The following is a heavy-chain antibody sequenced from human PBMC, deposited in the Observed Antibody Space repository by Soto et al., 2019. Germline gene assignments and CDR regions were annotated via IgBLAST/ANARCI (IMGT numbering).Heavy chain of an antibody. CDR3: ARSVAVPGAHIDY. Sequence: SETLSLTCRVSGCSISGSYWSWIRQSPGKGLEWLGYVYYTGSTNYSPSLRSRVSISVDTSKNEFSLRLSSVTAADTAVYFCARSVAVPGAHIDYWGQGTQVTVPQ. CDR1: GCSISGSY. CDR2: VYYTGST. D-gene: IGHD6-19*01. V-gene: IGHV4-59*01. J-gene: IGHJ4*02.